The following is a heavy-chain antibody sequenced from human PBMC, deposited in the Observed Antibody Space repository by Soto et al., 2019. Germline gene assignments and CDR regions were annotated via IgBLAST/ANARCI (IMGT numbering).Heavy chain of an antibody. J-gene: IGHJ4*02. CDR2: MNGYGGNA. CDR1: GFTFSSYA. D-gene: IGHD5-18*01. CDR3: AKITENSYGYGD. Sequence: EVQLLESGGGLVQHGGSLRLSCAASGFTFSSYAMSWVRQAPGKGLEWVSGMNGYGGNAYYADSVKGRFTISRDNSQNTLYLQMNSLRVEDTAVYYYAKITENSYGYGDWRPGTLVTVSS. V-gene: IGHV3-23*01.